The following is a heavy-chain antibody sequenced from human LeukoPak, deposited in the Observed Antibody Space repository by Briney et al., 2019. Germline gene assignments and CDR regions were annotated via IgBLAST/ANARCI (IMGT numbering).Heavy chain of an antibody. CDR2: IIPIFGTA. CDR3: ARDRKQLLEDNDAFDI. D-gene: IGHD6-6*01. V-gene: IGHV1-69*13. Sequence: SVKVSCKASGGTFSSYAISWVRQAPGQGLEWMGGIIPIFGTANYAQKFQGRVTITADESTSTAYMELSSLRSEDTAVYYCARDRKQLLEDNDAFDIWGQGTMVTVSS. J-gene: IGHJ3*02. CDR1: GGTFSSYA.